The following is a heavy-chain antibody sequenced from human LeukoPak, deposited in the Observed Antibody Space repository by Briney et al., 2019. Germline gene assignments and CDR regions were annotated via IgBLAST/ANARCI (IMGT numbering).Heavy chain of an antibody. D-gene: IGHD3-22*01. CDR3: ARVSSSGHYDY. J-gene: IGHJ4*02. V-gene: IGHV3-13*01. CDR2: IDTAGDT. Sequence: GGYLRLSCAASGFTFSSYDMHWVRQATGEGLEWVSAIDTAGDTYYPGSVKGRFTISREDAKNSLYLQMNGLRAGDTAVYYCARVSSSGHYDYWGQGTLVTVSS. CDR1: GFTFSSYD.